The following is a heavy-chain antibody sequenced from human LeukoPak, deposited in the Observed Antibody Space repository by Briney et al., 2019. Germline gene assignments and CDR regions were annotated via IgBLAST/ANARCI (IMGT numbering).Heavy chain of an antibody. CDR2: IYHSGST. V-gene: IGHV4-38-2*02. Sequence: SETLSLTCAVSGYSISSGYYWGWIRQPPGKGLEWIGSIYHSGSTYYNPSLKSRVTISVDTSKNQFSLKLSSVTAADTAVYYCARDRPPNLLLWFRESSNWFDPWGQGTLVTVSS. CDR3: ARDRPPNLLLWFRESSNWFDP. D-gene: IGHD3-10*01. CDR1: GYSISSGYY. J-gene: IGHJ5*02.